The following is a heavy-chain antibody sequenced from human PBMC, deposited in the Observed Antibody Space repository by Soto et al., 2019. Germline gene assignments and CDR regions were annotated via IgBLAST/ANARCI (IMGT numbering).Heavy chain of an antibody. D-gene: IGHD3-10*01. V-gene: IGHV3-33*01. CDR2: IWYDGSKK. J-gene: IGHJ4*02. Sequence: QVQLVESGGGVVQPGRSLRLSCAASGFPFSKYGMHWVRQAPGKGLEWVAIIWYDGSKKYYGDSVKGRFTISRDNSKDTLFLQMNSLRADDTAMYYCARLGGSGDDSIEHWGQGTLVTVSS. CDR3: ARLGGSGDDSIEH. CDR1: GFPFSKYG.